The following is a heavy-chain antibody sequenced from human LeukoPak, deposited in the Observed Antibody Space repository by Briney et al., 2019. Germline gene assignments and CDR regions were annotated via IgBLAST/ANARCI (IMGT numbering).Heavy chain of an antibody. CDR3: ARGGEGPDSYYYYYGMDV. D-gene: IGHD3-10*01. J-gene: IGHJ6*02. CDR1: GGSISSYY. CDR2: IYYSGST. V-gene: IGHV4-59*01. Sequence: SETLSLACTVSGGSISSYYWSWIRQPPGKGLEWIGYIYYSGSTNYNPSLKSRVTISVDTSKNQFSLKLSSVTAADTAVYYCARGGEGPDSYYYYYGMDVWGQGTTVTVSS.